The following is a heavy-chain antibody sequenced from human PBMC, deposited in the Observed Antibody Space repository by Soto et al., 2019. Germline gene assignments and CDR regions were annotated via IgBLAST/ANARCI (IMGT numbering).Heavy chain of an antibody. Sequence: QLQLQESGPGLVKPSETLSLTCTVSGVSISSSSYYWGWIRQPPGKGLEWIGSIYYSGSTYYNPSLKGRVTLSVDTSKNQFSLKLSSVTAADTAVYYCARHGLAWGRVVYADNFLGYWGQGTLVTVSS. V-gene: IGHV4-39*01. CDR2: IYYSGST. D-gene: IGHD2-8*02. J-gene: IGHJ4*02. CDR3: ARHGLAWGRVVYADNFLGY. CDR1: GVSISSSSYY.